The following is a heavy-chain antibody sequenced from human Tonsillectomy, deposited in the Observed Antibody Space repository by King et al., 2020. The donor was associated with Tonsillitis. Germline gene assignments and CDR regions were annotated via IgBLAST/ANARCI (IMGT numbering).Heavy chain of an antibody. CDR1: GYTFTNHY. V-gene: IGHV1-46*03. CDR2: VNPSGGGT. CDR3: TREALVPRPPYYFDF. Sequence: QLVQSGAEVKKPGASVKVSCKASGYTFTNHYLHWVRLAPGQGLEWMGRVNPSGGGTTYAQKFQGRVTMTRDTSTSTVYMELRSLTSEDTSVYYCTREALVPRPPYYFDFWGQGTLVTVSS. D-gene: IGHD2-21*01. J-gene: IGHJ4*02.